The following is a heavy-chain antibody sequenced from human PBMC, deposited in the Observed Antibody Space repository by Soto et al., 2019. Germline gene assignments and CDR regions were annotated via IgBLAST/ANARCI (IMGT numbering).Heavy chain of an antibody. CDR3: SKWGVGYNSGFDY. D-gene: IGHD5-12*01. V-gene: IGHV1-69*02. Sequence: QVQLVQSGAEVKKPGSSVKVSCKASGGTFSSYTISWVRQAPGQGLEWMGRIVPILGIANYAQKFQGRVTTAGDNSTCTVYMERTSLRSEDTGVYFGSKWGVGYNSGFDYWRQGTLVTVSS. CDR1: GGTFSSYT. J-gene: IGHJ4*02. CDR2: IVPILGIA.